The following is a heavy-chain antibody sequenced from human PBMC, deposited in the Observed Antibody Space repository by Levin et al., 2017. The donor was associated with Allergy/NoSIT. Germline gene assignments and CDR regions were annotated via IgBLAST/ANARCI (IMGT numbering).Heavy chain of an antibody. CDR2: IKPDGSEQ. CDR1: GFTFTTYW. V-gene: IGHV3-7*01. CDR3: ARDGFASGASDI. J-gene: IGHJ3*02. Sequence: GESLKIFCAASGFTFTTYWMNWVRQAPGKGLEWVANIKPDGSEQYYMDSVKGRFTISRDNAKNSLSLQMNSLRAEDTAVYYCARDGFASGASDIWGQGTMVTVSS. D-gene: IGHD3-10*01.